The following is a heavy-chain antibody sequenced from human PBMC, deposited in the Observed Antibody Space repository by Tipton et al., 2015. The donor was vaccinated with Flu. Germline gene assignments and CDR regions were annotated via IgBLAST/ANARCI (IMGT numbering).Heavy chain of an antibody. CDR3: ASPPPMPGSSGWYPTLNAFDI. CDR1: GYSISSGYY. D-gene: IGHD6-19*01. Sequence: LSLTCAVSGYSISSGYYWGWIRQPPGKGLEWIGSIYQSGSTYYNRSLKRRVTISVDTSKNQFSLKLRSVTAADTAGYYWASPPPMPGSSGWYPTLNAFDIWGQGTMVTVSS. CDR2: IYQSGST. V-gene: IGHV4-38-2*01. J-gene: IGHJ3*02.